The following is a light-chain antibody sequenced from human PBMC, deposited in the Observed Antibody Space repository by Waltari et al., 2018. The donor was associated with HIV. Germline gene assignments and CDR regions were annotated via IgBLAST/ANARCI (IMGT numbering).Light chain of an antibody. CDR3: QQYYNWPRGT. V-gene: IGKV3D-15*01. CDR1: QSVSGN. J-gene: IGKJ5*01. Sequence: EIVMTQSPAPLSVSPGERVILSCRASQSVSGNLAWFKQKPGQAPRLLIYGASTRATAIPARFSGSGSGTEFSLTISSLRSEDFAVYYCQQYYNWPRGTFGQGTRLDIK. CDR2: GAS.